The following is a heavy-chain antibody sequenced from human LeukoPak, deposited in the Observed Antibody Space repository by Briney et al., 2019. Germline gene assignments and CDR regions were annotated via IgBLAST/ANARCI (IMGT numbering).Heavy chain of an antibody. D-gene: IGHD3-10*01. CDR2: IYITGST. V-gene: IGHV4-4*07. Sequence: SETLSLTCTVSGRPITSYYWSWIRQSAGKGLEWVGRIYITGSTTYNPSLKSRVTMSLDTSKNQFSLKLSSVTAADTAVYYCARDSGTTGEVKFDPWGQGTLVTVSS. CDR1: GRPITSYY. CDR3: ARDSGTTGEVKFDP. J-gene: IGHJ5*02.